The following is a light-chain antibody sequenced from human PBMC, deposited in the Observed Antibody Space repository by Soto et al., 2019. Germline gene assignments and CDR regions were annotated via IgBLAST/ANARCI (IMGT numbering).Light chain of an antibody. CDR2: DAS. J-gene: IGKJ5*01. Sequence: EIVMTQSPATLSVSPGERATLSCRASQSVSSYLAWYQQKPGQGPRLLIYDASNRATGIPARFSGSGSGTDFTLTISSLEPEDSAVYHCQQRSNWPSITFGQGKRLEIK. CDR3: QQRSNWPSIT. CDR1: QSVSSY. V-gene: IGKV3-11*01.